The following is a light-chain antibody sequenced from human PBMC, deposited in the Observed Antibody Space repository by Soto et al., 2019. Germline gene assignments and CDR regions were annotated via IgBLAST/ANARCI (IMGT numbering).Light chain of an antibody. CDR1: QSVSSW. CDR3: QQYSRNPLT. CDR2: KAS. J-gene: IGKJ4*01. Sequence: DIQMTQSPSTLSASVGDRVTITCRASQSVSSWLAWYQQKPGEVTKLLIYKASSLESVVPSRFSGSGAGTEFTLTISSLQPDDFVTYYCQQYSRNPLTFGGGTKVEI. V-gene: IGKV1-5*03.